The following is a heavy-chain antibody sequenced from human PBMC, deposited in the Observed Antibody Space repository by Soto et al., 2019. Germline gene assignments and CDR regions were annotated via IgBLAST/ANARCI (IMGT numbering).Heavy chain of an antibody. CDR1: GVTFSRND. D-gene: IGHD6-6*01. Sequence: PGGPLRLAVAASGVTFSRNDMAGVRRAPGKGLEWVSVIYSGESKLYADSEKGRFTTSSDNIKTTLYLQMNRMSAEATAVYYCGRDYSRGSSVGWFDAWGQGALVTVSS. J-gene: IGHJ5*02. CDR3: GRDYSRGSSVGWFDA. CDR2: IYSGESK. V-gene: IGHV3-53*01.